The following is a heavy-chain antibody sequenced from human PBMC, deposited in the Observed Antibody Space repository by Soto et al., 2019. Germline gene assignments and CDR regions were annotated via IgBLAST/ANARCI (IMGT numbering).Heavy chain of an antibody. CDR3: ASSLGYCSTTSCHHYYFDF. D-gene: IGHD2-2*01. CDR2: TRNKANSYTT. CDR1: GFTFSAHY. Sequence: EVQLVESGGGLVQPGGSLRLSCAASGFTFSAHYMDWVRQAPGKGLEWVGRTRNKANSYTTEYAASVKGRFTISRDDSESSLYLQMKSLKTEDTAVYYCASSLGYCSTTSCHHYYFDFWGQGTLVTVSS. V-gene: IGHV3-72*01. J-gene: IGHJ4*02.